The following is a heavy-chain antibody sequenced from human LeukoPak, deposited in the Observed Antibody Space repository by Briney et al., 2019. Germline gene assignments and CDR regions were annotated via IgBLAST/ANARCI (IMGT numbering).Heavy chain of an antibody. CDR1: GGSFSGYY. J-gene: IGHJ4*02. V-gene: IGHV4-34*01. CDR3: ARYYYYDSSGDY. CDR2: INHSGST. Sequence: PSETLSLTCAVYGGSFSGYYWSWIRQPPGKGLEWIGEINHSGSTNYNPSLKSRVTISVDTSKNQFSLKLSSVTAADTAVYYCARYYYYDSSGDYWGQGTLVTVSS. D-gene: IGHD3-22*01.